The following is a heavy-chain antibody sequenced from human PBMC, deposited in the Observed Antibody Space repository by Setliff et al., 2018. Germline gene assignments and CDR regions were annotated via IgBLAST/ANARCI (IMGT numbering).Heavy chain of an antibody. CDR3: ARMSGFQYMDV. CDR2: IYHDGNS. J-gene: IGHJ6*03. V-gene: IGHV4-4*02. CDR1: GVSINSLSW. D-gene: IGHD3-3*01. Sequence: KPSETLSLTCAVSGVSINSLSWWSWVRQSPGKGLEWIGEIYHDGNSNFNPSVHYSPSLKSRVTMSIDASKRQFSLKLTSVTAADTAVYYCARMSGFQYMDVWGKGTTVTVSS.